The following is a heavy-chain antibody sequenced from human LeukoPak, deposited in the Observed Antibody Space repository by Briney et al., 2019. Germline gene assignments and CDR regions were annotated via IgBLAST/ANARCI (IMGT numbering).Heavy chain of an antibody. CDR2: ISGSGGST. CDR3: AKASEGHYYDSSGYYFDY. CDR1: GFTFSNYA. Sequence: GGSLRLSCAASGFTFSNYAMSWVRQAPGKGLEWVSAISGSGGSTYYADSVKGRFTISRDNSKNTLYLQMNSLRAEDTAVYYCAKASEGHYYDSSGYYFDYWGQGTLVTVSS. V-gene: IGHV3-23*01. J-gene: IGHJ4*02. D-gene: IGHD3-22*01.